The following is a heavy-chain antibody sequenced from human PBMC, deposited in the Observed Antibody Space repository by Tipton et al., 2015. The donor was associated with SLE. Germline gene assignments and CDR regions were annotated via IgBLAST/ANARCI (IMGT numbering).Heavy chain of an antibody. CDR3: ARGGGGAFDM. D-gene: IGHD3-16*01. CDR1: GGSISNHF. V-gene: IGHV4-59*11. CDR2: IYYSGST. J-gene: IGHJ3*02. Sequence: GLVKPSETLSLTCTVSGGSISNHFWSWIRQPPGKGLEWIGYIYYSGSTNYNRSLKSRVTISVDTSKNQFSLKLSSVTAADTAVYYCARGGGGAFDMWGQGTMVTVSS.